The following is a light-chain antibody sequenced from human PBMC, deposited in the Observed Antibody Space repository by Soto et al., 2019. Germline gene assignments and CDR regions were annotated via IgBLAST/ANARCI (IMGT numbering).Light chain of an antibody. J-gene: IGKJ1*01. CDR2: AAS. V-gene: IGKV1-9*01. CDR1: QGISSY. Sequence: DIQLTQSPSFLSASVGDTVTITCRASQGISSYLAWYQQKPGKAPKLLIFAASTLQSGVPSRFSGSGSGTEFTLTISNLQPEDFATYYCQQLNSYPWTFGQGTKVEIK. CDR3: QQLNSYPWT.